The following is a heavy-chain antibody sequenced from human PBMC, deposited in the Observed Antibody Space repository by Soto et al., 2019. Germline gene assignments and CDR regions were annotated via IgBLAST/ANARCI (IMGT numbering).Heavy chain of an antibody. Sequence: QLQLQESGSGLVKPSQTLSLTCTVSGGSINSGRYSWTWIRQPPGEGLEWIGHMYHTGTTYYNPSLKSRVTMSVDTSKNQFSLKLSSVTAADTAMYYCARGINYYDSSGDYWFDPWGQGTLVTVSS. V-gene: IGHV4-30-2*01. J-gene: IGHJ5*02. CDR3: ARGINYYDSSGDYWFDP. D-gene: IGHD3-22*01. CDR1: GGSINSGRYS. CDR2: MYHTGTT.